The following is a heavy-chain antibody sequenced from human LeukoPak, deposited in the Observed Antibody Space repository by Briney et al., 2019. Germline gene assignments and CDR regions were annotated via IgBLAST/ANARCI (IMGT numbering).Heavy chain of an antibody. V-gene: IGHV3-7*04. CDR1: GFNFSNNW. CDR3: AREASGYSGSTRVDAFDI. J-gene: IGHJ3*02. CDR2: IKQDGTEK. Sequence: GGSLRLSCAASGFNFSNNWMNWVRLAPGKGLECVANIKQDGTEKCYVDSVKGRFTISRDNAKNSLYLQMNSLRAEDTAVYYCAREASGYSGSTRVDAFDIWGRGTMVTVSS. D-gene: IGHD1-26*01.